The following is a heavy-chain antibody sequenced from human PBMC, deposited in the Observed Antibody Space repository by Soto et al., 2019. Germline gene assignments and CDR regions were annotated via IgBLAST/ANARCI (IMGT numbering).Heavy chain of an antibody. J-gene: IGHJ4*02. V-gene: IGHV4-59*11. CDR3: VRQRRNYFHF. CDR1: GDSINSRY. Sequence: SETLSLTCSVSGDSINSRYWSWIRQPPGKGLEWIGYIDYVGSTNYAPSLQSRVTMSVDTSKNQVSLKLRYVTAADTAVYYCVRQRRNYFHFWGQGTLVTVSS. CDR2: IDYVGST.